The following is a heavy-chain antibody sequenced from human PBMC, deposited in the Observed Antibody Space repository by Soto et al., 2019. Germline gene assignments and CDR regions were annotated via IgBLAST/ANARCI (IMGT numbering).Heavy chain of an antibody. CDR1: GFTVSSNY. J-gene: IGHJ4*02. V-gene: IGHV3-66*01. CDR2: IYSGGST. D-gene: IGHD4-17*01. Sequence: PGGSLRLSCAASGFTVSSNYMSWVRQAPGKGLEWVSVIYSGGSTYYADSVKGRFTISRDNSKNTLYLQMNSLRAEDTAVYYCARLNGANYGPPYPFDYWGQGTLVTVSS. CDR3: ARLNGANYGPPYPFDY.